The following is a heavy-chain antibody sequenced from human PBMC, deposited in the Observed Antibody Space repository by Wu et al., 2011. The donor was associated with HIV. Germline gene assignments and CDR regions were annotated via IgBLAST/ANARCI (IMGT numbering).Heavy chain of an antibody. CDR3: ARDLWLGLGDAFDI. D-gene: IGHD5-18*01. CDR1: GGTFSRYA. V-gene: IGHV1-69*06. Sequence: QVQLVQSGAEVKKPGSSVKVSCKASGGTFSRYAISWVRQAPGQGLEWMGRIIAIFGTAKYAQKFQGRVTITADKSTSTAYMELSSLRSEDTAVYYCARDLWLGLGDAFDIWGQGTMVTVSS. J-gene: IGHJ3*02. CDR2: IIAIFGTA.